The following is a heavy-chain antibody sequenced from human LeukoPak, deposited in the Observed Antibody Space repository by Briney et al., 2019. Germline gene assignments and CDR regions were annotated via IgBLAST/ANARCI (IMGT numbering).Heavy chain of an antibody. CDR2: ITTSGAYI. CDR3: ARGDLRLPSPHYYYGMDG. D-gene: IGHD2-15*01. V-gene: IGHV3-21*06. CDR1: GFTFTRFN. J-gene: IGHJ6*02. Sequence: PGGSLRLSCVASGFTFTRFNMNWVRQAPGKGLELVSSITTSGAYIYYADSVKGRFTISRDNAKNSLYLQMNSLRAEDTAVYYCARGDLRLPSPHYYYGMDGWGQGTTVTVSS.